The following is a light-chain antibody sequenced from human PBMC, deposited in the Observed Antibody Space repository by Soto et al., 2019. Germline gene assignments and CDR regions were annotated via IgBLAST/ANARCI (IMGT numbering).Light chain of an antibody. J-gene: IGLJ1*01. CDR3: QSYDSSLSEV. V-gene: IGLV1-40*01. CDR1: SSNIGAGYD. CDR2: GNS. Sequence: QSVLTQPPSVSGAPGQRVTISCTGSSSNIGAGYDVHWYQQLPGTAPKLLIYGNSTRPSGVPDRFSGSKSGTSASLAITGLQAEDEADYYCQSYDSSLSEVFGTGTKLTVL.